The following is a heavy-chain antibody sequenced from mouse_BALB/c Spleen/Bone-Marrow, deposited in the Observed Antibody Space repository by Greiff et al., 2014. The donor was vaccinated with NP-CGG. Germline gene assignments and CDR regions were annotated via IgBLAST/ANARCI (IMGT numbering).Heavy chain of an antibody. CDR2: IWGGGST. CDR3: ARNLRDPFAY. Sequence: VKLVESGPGLVAPSQSLSITCTVSGFSLSRYSIHWIRQPPGNSLEWLGMIWGGGSTDYNSALKSRLSISKDNSKSQVFLKMNSLQTDDTAIYYCARNLRDPFAYWGQGTLVTVSA. CDR1: GFSLSRYS. V-gene: IGHV2-6-4*01. J-gene: IGHJ3*01.